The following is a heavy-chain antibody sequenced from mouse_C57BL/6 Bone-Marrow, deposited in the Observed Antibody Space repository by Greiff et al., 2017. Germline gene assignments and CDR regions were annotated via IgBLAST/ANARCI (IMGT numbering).Heavy chain of an antibody. CDR1: GYTFTSYW. CDR3: ARPATVVPLDY. CDR2: IHPNSGST. V-gene: IGHV1-64*01. J-gene: IGHJ2*01. D-gene: IGHD1-1*01. Sequence: QVQLQQPGAELVKPGASVKLSCKASGYTFTSYWMHWVKQRPGQGLAWIGMIHPNSGSTNYNEKFKSKATLTVDKSSSTAYMQLSSLTSEDSAVYYCARPATVVPLDYWGQGTTLTVSS.